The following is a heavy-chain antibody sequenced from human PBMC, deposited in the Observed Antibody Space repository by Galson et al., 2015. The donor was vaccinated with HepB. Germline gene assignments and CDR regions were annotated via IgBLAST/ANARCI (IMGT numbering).Heavy chain of an antibody. CDR1: GYSISSGYY. Sequence: SETLSLTCTVSGYSISSGYYWGWIRQPPGKGLEWIGSIYHSGNTYYNPSLKSRVTISVDTYKNQFSLKVSSVTAADTAVHFCGRGGGASSWSSLDYWGLGTLVTVSS. V-gene: IGHV4-38-2*02. CDR3: GRGGGASSWSSLDY. J-gene: IGHJ4*02. CDR2: IYHSGNT. D-gene: IGHD6-13*01.